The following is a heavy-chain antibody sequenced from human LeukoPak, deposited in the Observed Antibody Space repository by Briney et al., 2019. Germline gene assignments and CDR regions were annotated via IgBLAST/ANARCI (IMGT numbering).Heavy chain of an antibody. CDR3: ARDYDTTGANWFGP. J-gene: IGHJ5*02. V-gene: IGHV4-59*01. Sequence: SETLSLTCTVFGDSINSYYWSWIRQSPGKGLEWVGYVSYSGSTNYNPSLNSRVTISVDRSMNQFSLKLTSVTAADSAMYYYARDYDTTGANWFGPWGQGALVTVSS. CDR2: VSYSGST. CDR1: GDSINSYY. D-gene: IGHD3-9*01.